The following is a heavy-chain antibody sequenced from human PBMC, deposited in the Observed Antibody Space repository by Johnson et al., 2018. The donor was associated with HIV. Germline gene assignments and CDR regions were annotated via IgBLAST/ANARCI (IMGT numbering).Heavy chain of an antibody. J-gene: IGHJ3*02. Sequence: MQLVESGGGVVQPGRSLRLSCAASGFTFSSYGLSWVRQAPGKGLEWVSAISGSGGSTFYADTMKGRFTISRDNSKSTLYLQMNSLRAEDTAVYYCARRGNYLADAFDIWGQGTMVTVSS. CDR3: ARRGNYLADAFDI. CDR2: ISGSGGST. D-gene: IGHD1-7*01. V-gene: IGHV3-23*04. CDR1: GFTFSSYG.